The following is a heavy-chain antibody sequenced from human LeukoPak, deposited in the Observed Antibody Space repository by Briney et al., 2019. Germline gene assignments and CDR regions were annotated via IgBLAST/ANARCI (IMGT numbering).Heavy chain of an antibody. CDR1: GYSISSGDY. CDR2: IYQSVTT. J-gene: IGHJ6*04. CDR3: ARRSNYYYSMDV. D-gene: IGHD3/OR15-3a*01. V-gene: IGHV4-38-2*01. Sequence: SETLSLTCAGSGYSISSGDYWGWIRQPPGKGLEWIGSIYQSVTTYYSPSLKSRVAISADTPKNQFSLTLTSVTAADMAVYYCARRSNYYYSMDVWGKGTTVTVSS.